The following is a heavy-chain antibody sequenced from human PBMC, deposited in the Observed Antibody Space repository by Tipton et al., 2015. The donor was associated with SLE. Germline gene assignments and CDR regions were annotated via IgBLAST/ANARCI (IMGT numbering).Heavy chain of an antibody. J-gene: IGHJ2*01. V-gene: IGHV4-59*01. Sequence: TLSLTCTVSGGSISSYYWSWIRQPPGKGLEWIGYIYYSGSTNYNPSLKSRVSMSVDTSKSQFSLKLSSVTAADTAVYYCARAAAGYWHFDLWGRGTLVPVSS. D-gene: IGHD6-13*01. CDR3: ARAAAGYWHFDL. CDR1: GGSISSYY. CDR2: IYYSGST.